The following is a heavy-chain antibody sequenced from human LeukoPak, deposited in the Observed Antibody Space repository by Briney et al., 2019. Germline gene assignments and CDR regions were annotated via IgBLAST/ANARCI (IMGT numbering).Heavy chain of an antibody. V-gene: IGHV1-2*02. Sequence: GASVKVSCKASGYTFTTYDVNWVRRAPGQGLEWMGWINPNSGGTNYAQKFQGRVTMTRDTSISTAYMELSRLRSDDTAVYYCARGFYKARIAAAGTPLDYWGQGTLVTVSS. CDR2: INPNSGGT. D-gene: IGHD6-13*01. CDR1: GYTFTTYD. J-gene: IGHJ4*02. CDR3: ARGFYKARIAAAGTPLDY.